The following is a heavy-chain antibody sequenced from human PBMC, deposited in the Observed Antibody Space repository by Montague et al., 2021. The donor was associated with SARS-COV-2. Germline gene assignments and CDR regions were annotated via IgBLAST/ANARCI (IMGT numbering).Heavy chain of an antibody. Sequence: SETLSLTCTVSGGSVRSSNDCWGWIRQPPGKGLEWIANFYYSGNTYYNPSLESRVTISVDTSNNQFSLKLGSVTAADTAVYYCARGPKMYGELADYWGQGTLVTVSS. CDR1: GGSVRSSNDC. CDR3: ARGPKMYGELADY. V-gene: IGHV4-39*01. J-gene: IGHJ4*02. D-gene: IGHD4-17*01. CDR2: FYYSGNT.